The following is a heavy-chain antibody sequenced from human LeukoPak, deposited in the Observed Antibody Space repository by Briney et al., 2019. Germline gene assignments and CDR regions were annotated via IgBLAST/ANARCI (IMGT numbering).Heavy chain of an antibody. V-gene: IGHV3-23*01. CDR3: AKSEQQLVHFDY. Sequence: GGSLRLSCAASGFTFSSAWMNWVRQAPGKGLEWVSAISGSGGSTYYADSVKGRFTISRDNSKNTLYLQMNSLRAEDTAVYYCAKSEQQLVHFDYWGQGTLVTVSS. D-gene: IGHD6-13*01. J-gene: IGHJ4*02. CDR1: GFTFSSAW. CDR2: ISGSGGST.